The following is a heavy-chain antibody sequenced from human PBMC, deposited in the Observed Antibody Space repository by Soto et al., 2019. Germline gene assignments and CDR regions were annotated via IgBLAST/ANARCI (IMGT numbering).Heavy chain of an antibody. V-gene: IGHV3-33*08. CDR2: IWHDGSNK. CDR3: ATETTHYAHDL. D-gene: IGHD2-2*01. Sequence: GGSLRLSCAASGFTFSDYYMSWIRQAPGKGLEWVAVIWHDGSNKNYADSVKGRFTISRANSKNTLYLQMNSLRGEDTAVYYSATETTHYAHDLWGQGTLVTVSS. CDR1: GFTFSDYY. J-gene: IGHJ5*02.